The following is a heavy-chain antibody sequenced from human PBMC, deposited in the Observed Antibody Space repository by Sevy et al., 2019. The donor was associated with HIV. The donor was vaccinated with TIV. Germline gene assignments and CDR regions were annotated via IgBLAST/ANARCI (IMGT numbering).Heavy chain of an antibody. CDR1: GFTFSSYA. D-gene: IGHD3-3*01. V-gene: IGHV3-23*01. Sequence: GGSLRLSCAASGFTFSSYAMSWVRQAPGKGLEWVSAISGSGGSTYYADSVKGRFTISKDNSKNTLYLQMNSQRAEDTAVYYCAKDQVTIFGVVMDSVGELGPPFDYWGQGTLVTVSS. J-gene: IGHJ4*02. CDR2: ISGSGGST. CDR3: AKDQVTIFGVVMDSVGELGPPFDY.